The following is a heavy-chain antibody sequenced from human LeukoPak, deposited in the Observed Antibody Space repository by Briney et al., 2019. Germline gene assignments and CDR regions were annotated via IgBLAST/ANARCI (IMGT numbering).Heavy chain of an antibody. D-gene: IGHD2-2*02. CDR2: ISSDGSNT. CDR3: ARYTGGGVY. J-gene: IGHJ4*02. CDR1: GFTFSSGY. Sequence: GGSLRLSCAVSGFTFSSGYMHWVRQPPGKGPVWVSRISSDGSNTIYADSVKGRFTISRDDARNTLYLQMNILRDADTAVYYCARYTGGGVYWGQGTLVTVSS. V-gene: IGHV3-74*01.